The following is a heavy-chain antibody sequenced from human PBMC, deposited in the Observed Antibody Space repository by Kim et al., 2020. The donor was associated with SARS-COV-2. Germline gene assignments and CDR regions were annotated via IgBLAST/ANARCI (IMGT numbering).Heavy chain of an antibody. V-gene: IGHV1-18*01. CDR3: ARVWVGATRGYYYYYGMDV. Sequence: ASVKVSCKASGYTFTSYGISWVRQAPGQGLEWMGWISAYNGNTNYAQKLQGRVTMTTDTSTSTAYMELRSLRSDDTAVYYCARVWVGATRGYYYYYGMDVWGQGTTVTVSS. CDR2: ISAYNGNT. CDR1: GYTFTSYG. D-gene: IGHD1-26*01. J-gene: IGHJ6*02.